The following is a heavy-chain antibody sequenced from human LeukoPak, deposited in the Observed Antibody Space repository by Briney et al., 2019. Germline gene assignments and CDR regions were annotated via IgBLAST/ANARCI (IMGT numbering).Heavy chain of an antibody. J-gene: IGHJ4*02. Sequence: GASVKLSCKASGYTFTGYYMRWVRQAPGQGLEWMGWINPNSGGTNYAQKFQGRVTMTRDTSISTAYMELSRLRSDDTAVYYCARAGAYYYDSSGYYYWGQGTLVTVSS. CDR2: INPNSGGT. V-gene: IGHV1-2*02. CDR3: ARAGAYYYDSSGYYY. CDR1: GYTFTGYY. D-gene: IGHD3-22*01.